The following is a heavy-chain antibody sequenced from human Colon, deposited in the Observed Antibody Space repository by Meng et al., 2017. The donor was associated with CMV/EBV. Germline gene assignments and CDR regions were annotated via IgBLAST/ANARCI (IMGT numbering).Heavy chain of an antibody. D-gene: IGHD2-2*02. CDR2: IYYSGST. Sequence: GSLRLSWTVSGGSISSYYWGWIRQPPGKGLEWIGYIYYSGSTHYNPSLKSRVTISVDTSKNQFSLKLSSVTAADLAVYYCARGGGIVVVPAAIKWFDPWGQGTLVTVSS. J-gene: IGHJ5*02. V-gene: IGHV4-59*01. CDR1: GGSISSYY. CDR3: ARGGGIVVVPAAIKWFDP.